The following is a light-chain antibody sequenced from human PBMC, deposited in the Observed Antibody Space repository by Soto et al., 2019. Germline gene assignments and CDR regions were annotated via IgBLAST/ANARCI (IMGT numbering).Light chain of an antibody. V-gene: IGKV3-15*01. J-gene: IGKJ4*01. Sequence: EIVMTQSPATLSVSPGDTATLSCRASQSVAGNLAWYQQKPGQAPRLLIFGVSNRAAGIPARFSGSGSGTEFTLTISSLQSEDFAVYYCQQYGDWPLTFGGGTKVDIK. CDR1: QSVAGN. CDR2: GVS. CDR3: QQYGDWPLT.